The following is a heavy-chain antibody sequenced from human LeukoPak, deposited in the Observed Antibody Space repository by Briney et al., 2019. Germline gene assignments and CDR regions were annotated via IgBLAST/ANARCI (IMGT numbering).Heavy chain of an antibody. CDR1: GYTFTSYY. CDR2: INPSGGST. CDR3: ARATGNDRFDY. J-gene: IGHJ4*02. V-gene: IGHV1-46*01. D-gene: IGHD3-9*01. Sequence: ASVKVCCKASGYTFTSYYMHWVRQAPGQGLEWMGIINPSGGSTSYAQKFQGRVTMTRDTSTSTVYMELSSLRSEDTAVYYCARATGNDRFDYWGQGTLVTVSS.